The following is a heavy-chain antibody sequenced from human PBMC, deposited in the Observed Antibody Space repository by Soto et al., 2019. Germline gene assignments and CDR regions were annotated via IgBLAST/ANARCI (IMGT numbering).Heavy chain of an antibody. CDR1: GGTVASSHW. D-gene: IGHD2-21*02. J-gene: IGHJ5*02. V-gene: IGHV4-4*02. CDR2: VYHTGDT. Sequence: SETLSLTCGVSGGTVASSHWWSWVRQSPGRGLEWIGNVYHTGDTNFNPSLQSRVTFSVDKSNNQFSLRLTSVTAADTAVYFCAREIVTAGGDNYFDPWGPGTLVTVSS. CDR3: AREIVTAGGDNYFDP.